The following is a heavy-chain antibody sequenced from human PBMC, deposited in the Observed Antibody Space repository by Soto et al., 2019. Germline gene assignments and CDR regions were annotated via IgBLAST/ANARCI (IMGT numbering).Heavy chain of an antibody. CDR2: IIPLFGTT. Sequence: QVQLVQSGAEVKKPGSSVDVSCKASGGTFTPYLFSWVRQAPGQGPEWMGGIIPLFGTTKYAQKFQGRLTITADQSTKTVKMALRSLTSDDTAVYYCATGGGMYDWNDGLHYGMDIWGQGTTVNVSS. CDR1: GGTFTPYL. CDR3: ATGGGMYDWNDGLHYGMDI. J-gene: IGHJ6*02. D-gene: IGHD1-20*01. V-gene: IGHV1-69*01.